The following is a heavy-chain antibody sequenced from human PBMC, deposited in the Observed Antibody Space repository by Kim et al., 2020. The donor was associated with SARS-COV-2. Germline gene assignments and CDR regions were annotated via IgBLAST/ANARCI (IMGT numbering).Heavy chain of an antibody. CDR3: AYTIFGYYGMDV. Sequence: GGSLRLSCAASGFTFSSYGMHWVRQAPGKGLEWVAVISYDGSNKYYADSVKGRFTISRDNSKNTLYLQMNSLRAEDTAVYYCAYTIFGYYGMDVWGQGTTVTVSS. J-gene: IGHJ6*02. CDR1: GFTFSSYG. D-gene: IGHD3-3*01. CDR2: ISYDGSNK. V-gene: IGHV3-30*03.